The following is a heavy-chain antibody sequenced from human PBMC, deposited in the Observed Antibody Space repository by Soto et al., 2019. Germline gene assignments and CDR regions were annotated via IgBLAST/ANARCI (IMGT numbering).Heavy chain of an antibody. J-gene: IGHJ6*03. Sequence: SQTLSLTCAISGDSVSSNSAAWNWIRQSPSRGLEWLGRTYYRSKWYNDYAVSVKSRITINPDTSKNQFSLKLNSVTAEDTAVYYCARARNLRFLEWLPYMDVWGKGTTVTVSS. V-gene: IGHV6-1*01. D-gene: IGHD3-3*01. CDR2: TYYRSKWYN. CDR3: ARARNLRFLEWLPYMDV. CDR1: GDSVSSNSAA.